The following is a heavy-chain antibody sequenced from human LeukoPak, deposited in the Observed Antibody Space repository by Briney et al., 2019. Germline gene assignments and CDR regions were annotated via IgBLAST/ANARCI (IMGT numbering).Heavy chain of an antibody. CDR2: IYYSGNA. J-gene: IGHJ4*02. D-gene: IGHD3-22*01. CDR3: ARAGYDSSGYSTYYFDY. CDR1: GGSIRSGGYY. Sequence: SETLSLTCTVSGGSIRSGGYYWSWIRQHPGKGLEWIGYIYYSGNAYYNPSLSSRVTISVDTSKNQFSLKLRSVTAADTAVYYCARAGYDSSGYSTYYFDYWGQGTLVTVSS. V-gene: IGHV4-31*03.